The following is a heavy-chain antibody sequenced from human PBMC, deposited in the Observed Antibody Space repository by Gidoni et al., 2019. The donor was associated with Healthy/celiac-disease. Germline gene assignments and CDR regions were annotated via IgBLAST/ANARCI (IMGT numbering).Heavy chain of an antibody. Sequence: LEWIGYIYYSGSTYYNPSLKSRVTISVDTSKNQFSLKLSSVTAADTAVYYCAREGTTVMYYFDYWGQGTLVTVSS. CDR2: IYYSGST. V-gene: IGHV4-30-4*01. D-gene: IGHD4-17*01. CDR3: AREGTTVMYYFDY. J-gene: IGHJ4*02.